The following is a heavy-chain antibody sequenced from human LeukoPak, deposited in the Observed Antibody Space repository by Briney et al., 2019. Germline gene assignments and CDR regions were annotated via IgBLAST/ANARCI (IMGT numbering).Heavy chain of an antibody. V-gene: IGHV3-23*01. Sequence: GGSLRLSCVASQFTFRNYAMSWVRQAPGKGLEWVAAITGSGTNTYYSDSVKGRFFISRDNSKNTLFLYVNNLRAEDTAVYYCVKDPSGVDPWGQGTLVTVSS. CDR1: QFTFRNYA. J-gene: IGHJ5*02. CDR2: ITGSGTNT. CDR3: VKDPSGVDP.